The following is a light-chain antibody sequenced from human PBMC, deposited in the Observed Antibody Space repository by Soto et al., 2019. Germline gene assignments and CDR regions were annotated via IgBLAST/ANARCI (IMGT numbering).Light chain of an antibody. J-gene: IGKJ4*01. Sequence: TVLTQSPGTLSLSPGERVTLSCRASQSVSSNYLAWYQQKPGQTPRLLIYGASSRATGIPDRFSGSGSGTDFTLTISRLEPEDCAVYYCQQYGSSALTFGGGTKVEIK. CDR1: QSVSSNY. CDR3: QQYGSSALT. CDR2: GAS. V-gene: IGKV3-20*01.